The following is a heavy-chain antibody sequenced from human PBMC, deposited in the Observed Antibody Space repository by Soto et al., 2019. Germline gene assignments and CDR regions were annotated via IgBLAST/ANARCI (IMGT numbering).Heavy chain of an antibody. V-gene: IGHV1-46*03. CDR1: GYTFTSYY. Sequence: GASVKVSCKASGYTFTSYYMHWVRQAPGQGLEWMGIINPSGGSTSYAQKFQGRVTMTRDTSTSTVYMELSSLRSEDTAVYYCARDQAAYYDYGGNRAEYFQHWGQGTLVTVSS. CDR3: ARDQAAYYDYGGNRAEYFQH. CDR2: INPSGGST. D-gene: IGHD4-17*01. J-gene: IGHJ1*01.